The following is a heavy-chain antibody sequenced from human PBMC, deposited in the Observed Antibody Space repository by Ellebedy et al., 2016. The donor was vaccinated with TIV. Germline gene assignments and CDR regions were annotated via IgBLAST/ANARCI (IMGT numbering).Heavy chain of an antibody. CDR3: ANLQSYCISCESDV. J-gene: IGHJ6*02. Sequence: GESLKISCAASGFTFSSYAMHWVRQAPGKGLEWVAVISYDGTNTYYADSVKGRFTISRDNSKNTLYLQMNSLRAEDTAVYYCANLQSYCISCESDVWGQGTTVTVSS. CDR1: GFTFSSYA. CDR2: ISYDGTNT. V-gene: IGHV3-30-3*01. D-gene: IGHD2-2*01.